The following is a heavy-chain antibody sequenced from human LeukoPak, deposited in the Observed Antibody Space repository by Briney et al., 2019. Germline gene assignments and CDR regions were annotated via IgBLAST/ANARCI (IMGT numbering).Heavy chain of an antibody. V-gene: IGHV3-11*04. CDR3: ARDLEGYSSSWYPRYYYYYMDV. Sequence: GGSLRLSCAASGFTFGDYYMSWIRQAPGKGLEWVSYISSSGSTIYYADSVKGRFTISRDNAKNSLYLQMNSLRAEDTAVYYCARDLEGYSSSWYPRYYYYYMDVWGKGTTVTVSS. CDR2: ISSSGSTI. CDR1: GFTFGDYY. J-gene: IGHJ6*03. D-gene: IGHD6-13*01.